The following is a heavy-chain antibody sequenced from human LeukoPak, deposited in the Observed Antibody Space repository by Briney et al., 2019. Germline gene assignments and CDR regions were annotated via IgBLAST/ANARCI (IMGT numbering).Heavy chain of an antibody. Sequence: PSETLSLTCTVSGDSISSSSYYCGSIPQPPAKGLEWIGTIYHTGSIYYNPSLKNRITISVHTAKNPVSLRLNSLPSAHTAIYYRAALFLTIAGPRGDYWGQGTLVTVSS. D-gene: IGHD3-10*01. CDR2: IYHTGSI. V-gene: IGHV4-39*02. J-gene: IGHJ4*02. CDR1: GDSISSSSYY. CDR3: AALFLTIAGPRGDY.